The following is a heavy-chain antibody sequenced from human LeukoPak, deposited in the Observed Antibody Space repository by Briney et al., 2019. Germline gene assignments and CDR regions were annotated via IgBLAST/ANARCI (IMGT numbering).Heavy chain of an antibody. CDR1: GFTFSSYG. J-gene: IGHJ4*02. CDR2: IRYDGSNK. V-gene: IGHV3-30*02. CDR3: ARDLAIVGAIAYYFDY. D-gene: IGHD1-26*01. Sequence: GGSLRLSCAASGFTFSSYGMHWVRQAPGKGLEWVAFIRYDGSNKYYADSVKGRFTIPRDNSKNTLYLQMNSLRAEDTAVYYCARDLAIVGAIAYYFDYWGQGTLVTVSS.